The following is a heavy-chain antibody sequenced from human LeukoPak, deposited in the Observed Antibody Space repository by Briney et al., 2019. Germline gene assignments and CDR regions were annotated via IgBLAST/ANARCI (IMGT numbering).Heavy chain of an antibody. Sequence: GGSLRLSCAASGFTFSDHYMDWVRQAPGKGLEWVGRTRNKANRYTTEYAASVKGRFTISRDDSKNSLFLQMNGLKTEDTAVYYCARVHSSSWYGSYFDYWGQGTLVTVSS. CDR2: TRNKANRYTT. CDR3: ARVHSSSWYGSYFDY. CDR1: GFTFSDHY. D-gene: IGHD6-13*01. V-gene: IGHV3-72*01. J-gene: IGHJ4*02.